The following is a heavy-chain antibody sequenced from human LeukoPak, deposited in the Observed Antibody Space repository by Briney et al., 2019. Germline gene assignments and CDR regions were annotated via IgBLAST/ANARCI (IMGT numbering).Heavy chain of an antibody. CDR2: IKKDGSGK. CDR1: GFTFSDFW. V-gene: IGHV3-7*04. J-gene: IGHJ4*02. D-gene: IGHD3-22*01. Sequence: GGSLRLSCAASGFTFSDFWMGWVRQAPGKGLEWVANIKKDGSGKYYLDSMEGRFAISKDNAKNSLYLQINTLRADDTAVYYCARARSGYYYDYWGQGTLVTVSS. CDR3: ARARSGYYYDY.